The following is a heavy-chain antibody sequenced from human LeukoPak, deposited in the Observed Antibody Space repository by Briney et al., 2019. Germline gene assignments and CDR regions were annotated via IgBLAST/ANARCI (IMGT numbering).Heavy chain of an antibody. J-gene: IGHJ6*03. CDR1: GYTFTGYY. Sequence: SVKVSCKASGYTFTGYYMHWVRQAPGQGLEWMGGIIPIFGTANYAQKFQGRVTITADESTSTAYMELSSLRSEDTAVYYCAYYGSGSTHYYYMDVWGKGTTVTISS. CDR2: IIPIFGTA. D-gene: IGHD3-10*01. V-gene: IGHV1-69*13. CDR3: AYYGSGSTHYYYMDV.